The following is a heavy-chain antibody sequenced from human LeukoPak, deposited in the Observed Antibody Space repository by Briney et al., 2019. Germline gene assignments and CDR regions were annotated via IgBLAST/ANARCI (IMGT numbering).Heavy chain of an antibody. CDR2: IYYSGST. J-gene: IGHJ5*02. V-gene: IGHV4-39*07. CDR3: ARCYDFWSGYYGENWFDP. CDR1: GGSISSSSYY. Sequence: SETLSLTCTVSGGSISSSSYYWGWIRQPPGKGLEWIGSIYYSGSTYYNPSLKSRVTISVDTSKNKFSLKLSSVTAADTAVYYCARCYDFWSGYYGENWFDPWGQGTLVTVSS. D-gene: IGHD3-3*01.